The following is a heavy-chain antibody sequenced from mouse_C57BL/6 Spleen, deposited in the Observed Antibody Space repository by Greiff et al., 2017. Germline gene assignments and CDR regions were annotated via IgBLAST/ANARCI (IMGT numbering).Heavy chain of an antibody. CDR1: GYTFTSYW. D-gene: IGHD2-3*01. J-gene: IGHJ4*01. Sequence: VQLQQSGTELVKPGASVKLSCKASGYTFTSYWMHWVQQRPGQGLEWIGNINPSNGGTNYNEKFKSKATLSVDKSSSPAYMQLSSLTSEDSAVYYCAREGIYDGYYDYAMDYGGQGTSVTVSS. V-gene: IGHV1-53*01. CDR3: AREGIYDGYYDYAMDY. CDR2: INPSNGGT.